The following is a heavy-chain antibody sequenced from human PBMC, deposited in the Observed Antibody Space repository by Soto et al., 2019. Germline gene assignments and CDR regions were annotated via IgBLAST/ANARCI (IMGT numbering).Heavy chain of an antibody. J-gene: IGHJ6*02. V-gene: IGHV4-4*07. CDR3: AREGLGGSGEGMEV. CDR1: GGSINSYY. Sequence: SETLALSCAASGGSINSYYWSWIRQPVGQGLEWIGHIYTSGSTTYNPSLKKRVTMSVDTSKNQFSLRLSSVTAADTAVYYCAREGLGGSGEGMEVRGRGTSV. CDR2: IYTSGST.